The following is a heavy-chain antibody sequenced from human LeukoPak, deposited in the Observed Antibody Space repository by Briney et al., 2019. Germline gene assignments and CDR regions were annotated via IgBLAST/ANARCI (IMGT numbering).Heavy chain of an antibody. D-gene: IGHD6-13*01. CDR1: GFTFSTYE. Sequence: GGSLRLSCAASGFTFSTYEMNWVRQAPGKGLEWVSYISSSGNTIYYADSVKGRSTISRDNAKNSLYLQMNSLRAEDTAVYYCAREGKAEGGKGGQFDYWGQGTLVTVSS. V-gene: IGHV3-48*03. CDR3: AREGKAEGGKGGQFDY. J-gene: IGHJ4*02. CDR2: ISSSGNTI.